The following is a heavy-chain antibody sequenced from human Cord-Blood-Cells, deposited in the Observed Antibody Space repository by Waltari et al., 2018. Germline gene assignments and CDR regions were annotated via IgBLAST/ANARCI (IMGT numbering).Heavy chain of an antibody. D-gene: IGHD3-3*01. J-gene: IGHJ4*02. CDR3: AKGGLRFLEWLLYYFDY. Sequence: QVQLVESGGGVVQPGRSLRLSCAAPGFTFSSYGGHWVRQAQGKALAGVEWVAVISYDGSNKYYADSVKGRFTISRDNSKNTLYLQMNSLRAEDTAVYYCAKGGLRFLEWLLYYFDYWGQGTLVTVSS. CDR1: GFTFSSYG. CDR2: ISYDGSNK. V-gene: IGHV3-30*18.